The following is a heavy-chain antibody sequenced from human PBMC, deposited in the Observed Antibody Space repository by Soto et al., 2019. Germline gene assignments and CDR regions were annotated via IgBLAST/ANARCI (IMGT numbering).Heavy chain of an antibody. CDR1: GYTFTSYD. Sequence: ASVKVSCKASGYTFTSYDINWVRQATGQGLEWMGWMNPNSGNTGYAQKFQGRVTMTRNTSISTAYMELSSLRSEDTAVYYCVNASNYLPRHYDNSETCDNWGQGTMVTVS. CDR2: MNPNSGNT. D-gene: IGHD4-4*01. J-gene: IGHJ3*02. CDR3: VNASNYLPRHYDNSETCDN. V-gene: IGHV1-8*01.